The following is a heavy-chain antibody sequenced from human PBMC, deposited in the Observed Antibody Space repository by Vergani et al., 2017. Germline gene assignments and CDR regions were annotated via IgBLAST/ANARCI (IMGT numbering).Heavy chain of an antibody. J-gene: IGHJ6*02. CDR1: GGTFSSYA. D-gene: IGHD2-15*01. V-gene: IGHV1-69*06. Sequence: QVQLVQSGAEVKKPGSSVKVSCKASGGTFSSYAISWVRQAPGQGLEWMGGIIPIFGTANYAQKFQGRVTITADKSTSTAYMELSSLRSEDTAVYYCAREGPLYCSGGSCYSISYYYYYGMDVWGQGTTVTVSS. CDR3: AREGPLYCSGGSCYSISYYYYYGMDV. CDR2: IIPIFGTA.